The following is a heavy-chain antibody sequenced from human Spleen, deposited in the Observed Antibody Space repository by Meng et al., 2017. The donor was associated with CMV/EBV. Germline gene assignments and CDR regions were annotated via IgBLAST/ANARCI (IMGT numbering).Heavy chain of an antibody. CDR1: GGSISGSNSF. D-gene: IGHD3-9*01. J-gene: IGHJ4*02. V-gene: IGHV4-39*07. CDR2: VYYTGAT. Sequence: QLHLQLSGPGLGKPSETLSLTGTVSGGSISGSNSFWALIRQPPGGGLEWIGTVYYTGATYYSPSLKSRVTISVDTSKNQFSLKLSSVTAADTAVYYCARDLDILTGPAHYWGQGTLVTVSS. CDR3: ARDLDILTGPAHY.